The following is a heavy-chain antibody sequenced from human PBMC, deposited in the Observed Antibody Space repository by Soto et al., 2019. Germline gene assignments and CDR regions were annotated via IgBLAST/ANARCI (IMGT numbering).Heavy chain of an antibody. D-gene: IGHD6-19*01. J-gene: IGHJ4*02. Sequence: PSETLSLTCTVSGGSIDSGDYYWSWIRQPPGKGLEWIGYVYYSGTTNYNPFLKSRVTLSLDKSKNQFSLKMNSVTAADTAVYYCAKVSSGWCGYYWGQGTLVTVSS. CDR2: VYYSGTT. V-gene: IGHV4-61*08. CDR1: GGSIDSGDYY. CDR3: AKVSSGWCGYY.